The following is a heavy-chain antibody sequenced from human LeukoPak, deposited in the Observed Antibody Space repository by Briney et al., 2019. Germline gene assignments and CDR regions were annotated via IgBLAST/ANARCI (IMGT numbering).Heavy chain of an antibody. CDR1: GGSFSGYY. CDR2: INHSGST. Sequence: SETLSLTCAVYGGSFSGYYWSWIRQPPGKGLEWIGEINHSGSTNYNPSLKSRVTISVDTSKNQFSLKLSSVTAADTAVYYCARRYSGYIRQNYYYYYMDVWGKGTTVTVSS. J-gene: IGHJ6*03. D-gene: IGHD5-12*01. CDR3: ARRYSGYIRQNYYYYYMDV. V-gene: IGHV4-34*01.